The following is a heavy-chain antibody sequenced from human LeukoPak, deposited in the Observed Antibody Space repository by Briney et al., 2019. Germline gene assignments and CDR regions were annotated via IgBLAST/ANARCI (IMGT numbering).Heavy chain of an antibody. J-gene: IGHJ6*02. CDR2: TYYRSKGYN. CDR1: GDSVSSNSAA. D-gene: IGHD6-13*01. V-gene: IGHV6-1*01. Sequence: SQTLSLTCAISGDSVSSNSAAWNWIRQSPSRGLEWLGRTYYRSKGYNDYAVSVKSRITINPDTSKNQFSLQLNSVTPEDTAVYYCARDQRDSSSWYFYYGMDVWGQGTTVTVSS. CDR3: ARDQRDSSSWYFYYGMDV.